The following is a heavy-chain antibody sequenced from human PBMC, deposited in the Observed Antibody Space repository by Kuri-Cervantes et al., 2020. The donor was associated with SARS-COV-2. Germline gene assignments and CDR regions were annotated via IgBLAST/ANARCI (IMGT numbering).Heavy chain of an antibody. D-gene: IGHD1-26*01. CDR3: ASRPPPGELGELRVSGMWYDAFDI. Sequence: GESLKISCAASGFTFSSYSMNWVRQAPGKGLEWVSFISSSSSYIYYADSVKGRFTISRDNAKNSLYLQMNSLRAEDTAVYYCASRPPPGELGELRVSGMWYDAFDIWGQGTMVTVSS. CDR2: ISSSSSYI. V-gene: IGHV3-21*01. J-gene: IGHJ3*02. CDR1: GFTFSSYS.